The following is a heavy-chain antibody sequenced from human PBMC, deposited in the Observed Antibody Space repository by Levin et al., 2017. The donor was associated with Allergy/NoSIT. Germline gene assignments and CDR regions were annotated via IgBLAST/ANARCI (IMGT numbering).Heavy chain of an antibody. Sequence: SETLSLTCAVYGGSFSGYYWSWIRQPPGKGLEWIGEINHSGSTNYNPSLKSRVTISVDTSKNQFSLKLSSVTAADTAVYYCARGYCSSTSCYRRLRWFDPWGQGTLVTVSS. CDR3: ARGYCSSTSCYRRLRWFDP. CDR2: INHSGST. D-gene: IGHD2-2*01. CDR1: GGSFSGYY. V-gene: IGHV4-34*01. J-gene: IGHJ5*02.